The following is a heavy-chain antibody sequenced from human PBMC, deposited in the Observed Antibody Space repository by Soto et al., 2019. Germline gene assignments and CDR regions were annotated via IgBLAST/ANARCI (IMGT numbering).Heavy chain of an antibody. CDR2: ISGSGGST. Sequence: EVQLLESGGGLVQPGGSLRLSCAASGFTFSSYAMSWVRQAPGKGLEWVSAISGSGGSTYYADSVKGRFTISRDNSKNTLYLQMNSLRAEDTAVYYCAKLRTTVTTAYDAFDIWGQGTMVTVSS. D-gene: IGHD4-17*01. CDR3: AKLRTTVTTAYDAFDI. J-gene: IGHJ3*02. V-gene: IGHV3-23*01. CDR1: GFTFSSYA.